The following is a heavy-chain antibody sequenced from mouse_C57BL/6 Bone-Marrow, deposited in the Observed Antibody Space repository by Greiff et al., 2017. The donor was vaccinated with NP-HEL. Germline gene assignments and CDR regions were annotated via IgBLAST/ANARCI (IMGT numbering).Heavy chain of an antibody. J-gene: IGHJ2*01. Sequence: EVKLQESGPGLVKPSQSLSLTCSVTGYSITSGYYLNWIRQFPGNKLEWMGYISYDGSNNYNPSLKNRISITRDTSKNQFFLKLNSVTTEDTATYYCARDEIYYGNYYFDYWGQGTTLTVSS. CDR1: GYSITSGYY. CDR3: ARDEIYYGNYYFDY. CDR2: ISYDGSN. V-gene: IGHV3-6*01. D-gene: IGHD2-1*01.